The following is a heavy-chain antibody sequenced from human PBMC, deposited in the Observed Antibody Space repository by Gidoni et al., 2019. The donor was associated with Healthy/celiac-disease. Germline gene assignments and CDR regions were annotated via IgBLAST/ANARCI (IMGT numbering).Heavy chain of an antibody. CDR2: NNPSGGST. CDR3: ARVVRPSGMDV. V-gene: IGHV1-46*01. D-gene: IGHD2-15*01. Sequence: QVQLVQSGAEVKKPGASVKVSCKASGSTFTSYYMHWVRQVPGQGLEWMGINNPSGGSTSYAQKFQGRVTMTRDTSTSTVYMELSSLRSEDTAVYYCARVVRPSGMDVWGQGTTVTVSS. CDR1: GSTFTSYY. J-gene: IGHJ6*02.